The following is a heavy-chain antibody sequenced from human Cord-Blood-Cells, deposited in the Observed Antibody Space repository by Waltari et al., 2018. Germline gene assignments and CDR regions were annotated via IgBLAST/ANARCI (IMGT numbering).Heavy chain of an antibody. CDR1: GFTFSGSA. CDR3: TSHTGYFDL. J-gene: IGHJ2*01. Sequence: EVQLVESGGGLVQPGGSLKLSCAASGFTFSGSAMHWVRQASGEGQGGIGRIRNKANSYATAYAASVKGRFTISRDDSKNTAYLQMNSLKTEDTAVYYCTSHTGYFDLWGRGTLVTVSS. V-gene: IGHV3-73*02. D-gene: IGHD4-4*01. CDR2: IRNKANSYAT.